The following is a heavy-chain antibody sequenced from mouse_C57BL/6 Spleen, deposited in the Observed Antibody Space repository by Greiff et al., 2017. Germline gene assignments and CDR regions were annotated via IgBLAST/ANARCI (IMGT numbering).Heavy chain of an antibody. V-gene: IGHV5-17*01. CDR2: ISSGSSTI. Sequence: EVKLMESGGGLVKPGGSLKLSCAVSGFTFSDYGMHWVRQAPEKGLEWVAYISSGSSTIYYADTVKGRFTISRDNAKNTLFLQMTSLRSEDTAMYYCARGITGTPYYYAMDYWGQGTSVTVCS. CDR1: GFTFSDYG. J-gene: IGHJ4*01. CDR3: ARGITGTPYYYAMDY. D-gene: IGHD4-1*01.